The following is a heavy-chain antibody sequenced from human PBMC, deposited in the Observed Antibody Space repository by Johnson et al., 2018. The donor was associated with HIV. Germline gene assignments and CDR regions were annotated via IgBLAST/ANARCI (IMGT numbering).Heavy chain of an antibody. CDR2: IYSGGST. D-gene: IGHD3-22*01. CDR3: ARDVAATMIVVGGAYDAFDI. CDR1: GFTVSSNY. V-gene: IGHV3-66*01. Sequence: MLLVESGGGLVQPGGSLRLSCAASGFTVSSNYMSWVRQAPGKGLEWVSVIYSGGSTYYADSVKGRFTIYRDNSKNTLYLQMNSLRAEDTAVYYCARDVAATMIVVGGAYDAFDIWGQGTMVTVSS. J-gene: IGHJ3*02.